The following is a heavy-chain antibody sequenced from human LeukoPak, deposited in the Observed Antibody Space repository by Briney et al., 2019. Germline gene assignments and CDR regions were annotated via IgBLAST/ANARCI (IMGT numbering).Heavy chain of an antibody. CDR3: ARPGRKYSGSNPFSHAFDI. Sequence: GESLKISCKGSGYSFTSYWIGWVRQMPGKGLEWMGIIYPGDSDTRYSPSFQGQVTISADKSISTAYLQWSSLKASDTAIYYCARPGRKYSGSNPFSHAFDIWGQGTMVTVSS. D-gene: IGHD1-26*01. CDR1: GYSFTSYW. V-gene: IGHV5-51*01. CDR2: IYPGDSDT. J-gene: IGHJ3*02.